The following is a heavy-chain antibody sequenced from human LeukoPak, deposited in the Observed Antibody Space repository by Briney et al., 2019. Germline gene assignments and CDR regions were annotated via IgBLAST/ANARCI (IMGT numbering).Heavy chain of an antibody. CDR2: IIPIFGTA. Sequence: ASVKVSCKASGGTFSSYAISWVRQAPGQGLEWMGGIIPIFGTANYAQKFQGRVTITADESTSTAYMELSSLRSEDTAVYYCARATNYYGSGSYFSIGPYYFDYWGQGTLVTVSS. V-gene: IGHV1-69*13. CDR3: ARATNYYGSGSYFSIGPYYFDY. J-gene: IGHJ4*02. D-gene: IGHD3-10*01. CDR1: GGTFSSYA.